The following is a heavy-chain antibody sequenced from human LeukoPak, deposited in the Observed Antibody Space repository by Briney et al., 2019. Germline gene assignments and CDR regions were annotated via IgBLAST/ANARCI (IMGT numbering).Heavy chain of an antibody. V-gene: IGHV1-8*03. CDR3: ARSGDTLRALDGDY. Sequence: ASVKVSCKASGYTFTSYDINWVRQATGQGLEWMGWMNPNSGNTGYAQKFQGRVTITRNTSISTAYMELSSLRSEDTAVYYCARSGDTLRALDGDYWGQGTLATVSS. J-gene: IGHJ4*02. CDR1: GYTFTSYD. D-gene: IGHD3-10*01. CDR2: MNPNSGNT.